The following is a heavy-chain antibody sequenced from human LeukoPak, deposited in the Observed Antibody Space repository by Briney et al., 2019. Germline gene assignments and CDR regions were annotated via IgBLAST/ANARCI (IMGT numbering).Heavy chain of an antibody. J-gene: IGHJ5*02. CDR1: GFTVSSNY. Sequence: GSLRLSCAASGFTVSSNYMSWVRQAPGKGLEWIGEINHSGSTNYNPSLKSRVTISVDTSKNQFSLKLSSVTAADTAVYYCARGATYYYDSSGYYSFWFDPWGQGTLVTVSS. V-gene: IGHV4-34*01. CDR3: ARGATYYYDSSGYYSFWFDP. D-gene: IGHD3-22*01. CDR2: INHSGST.